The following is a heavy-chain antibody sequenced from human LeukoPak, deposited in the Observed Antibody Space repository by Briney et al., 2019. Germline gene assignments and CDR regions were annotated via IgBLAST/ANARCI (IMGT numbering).Heavy chain of an antibody. V-gene: IGHV1-69*13. Sequence: ASVKVSCKASGYTFTGYYMHWVRQAPGQGLEWMGGIIPIFGTANYAQKFQGRVTITADESTSTAYMELSSLRSEDTAVYYCARVEGRSSDIVVVPAAPFDYYYYGMDVWGQGTTVTVSS. CDR2: IIPIFGTA. CDR3: ARVEGRSSDIVVVPAAPFDYYYYGMDV. D-gene: IGHD2-2*01. CDR1: GYTFTGYY. J-gene: IGHJ6*02.